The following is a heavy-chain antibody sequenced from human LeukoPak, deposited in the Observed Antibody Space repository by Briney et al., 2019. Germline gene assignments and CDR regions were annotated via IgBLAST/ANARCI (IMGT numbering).Heavy chain of an antibody. CDR1: GFTFSSYE. J-gene: IGHJ5*02. CDR3: AKDLPDYGDYGRWFDP. Sequence: PGGSLRLSCAASGFTFSSYEMNWVRQAPGKGLEWVSGLSGSGGNTYYADSVKGRFTISRDNSKNTLYLQMNSLRAEDTAVYYCAKDLPDYGDYGRWFDPWGQGTLVTVSS. CDR2: LSGSGGNT. V-gene: IGHV3-23*01. D-gene: IGHD4-17*01.